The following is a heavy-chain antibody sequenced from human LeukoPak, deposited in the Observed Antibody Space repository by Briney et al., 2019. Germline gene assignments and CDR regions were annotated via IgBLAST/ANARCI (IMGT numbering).Heavy chain of an antibody. CDR3: AKEPTDVDLAYFFDS. J-gene: IGHJ4*02. V-gene: IGHV3-23*01. CDR1: GTTLPTYG. D-gene: IGHD5-24*01. Sequence: GGSLRLSCTALGTTLPTYGMGWFGQAPGKGLEWVSTIIGSGRSTYYADSVKGRFTISRDNSNNTLYLQMTSLSAEDTAVFFCAKEPTDVDLAYFFDSWGQGTLVTVSS. CDR2: IIGSGRST.